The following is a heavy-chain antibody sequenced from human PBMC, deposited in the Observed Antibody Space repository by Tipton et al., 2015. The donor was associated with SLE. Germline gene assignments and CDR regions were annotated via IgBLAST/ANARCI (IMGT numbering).Heavy chain of an antibody. J-gene: IGHJ2*01. CDR2: IYYSGGT. CDR3: ARYSLTNWHRDR. Sequence: LSLTCTVSGGSMSTYYWSWIRLPPGKGLEWIGYIYYSGGTSYNPSLNSRVTISVDTSRNQFSLKLTSVTAADSAVYYCARYSLTNWHRDRWGRGTLVTVSS. D-gene: IGHD1-1*01. CDR1: GGSMSTYY. V-gene: IGHV4-59*01.